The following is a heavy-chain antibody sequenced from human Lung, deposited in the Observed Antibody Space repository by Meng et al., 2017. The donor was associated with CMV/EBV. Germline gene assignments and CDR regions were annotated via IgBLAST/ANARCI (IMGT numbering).Heavy chain of an antibody. V-gene: IGHV4-34*01. CDR3: ARKDYYDISGHAFDI. Sequence: SXAVYGGSFSGYYWSWIRQPPGKGLEWIAEINQSGSTNRNPTLKSRVTISVDTSKNLFSLNLTSVTAADTAVYYCARKDYYDISGHAFDIWGQGTMVXVSS. J-gene: IGHJ3*02. D-gene: IGHD3-22*01. CDR1: GGSFSGYY. CDR2: INQSGST.